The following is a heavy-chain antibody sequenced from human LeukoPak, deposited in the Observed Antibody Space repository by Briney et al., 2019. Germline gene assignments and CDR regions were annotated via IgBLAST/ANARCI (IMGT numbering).Heavy chain of an antibody. J-gene: IGHJ4*02. V-gene: IGHV3-23*01. CDR1: GFIFRNYA. D-gene: IGHD3-9*01. Sequence: GASLRLSCAASGFIFRNYAMSWVRQAPGKGLEWVSAITGSGDTTYYADSVKGRFTISRDNSKNTLYVEMNTLRAADTAVYYCAMWGDFDILTGYYVSDFWGQGTLVTVSS. CDR3: AMWGDFDILTGYYVSDF. CDR2: ITGSGDTT.